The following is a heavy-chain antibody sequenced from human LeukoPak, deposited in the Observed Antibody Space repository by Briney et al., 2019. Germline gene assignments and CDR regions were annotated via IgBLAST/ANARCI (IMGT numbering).Heavy chain of an antibody. CDR3: ARRIGYGRPEDAFDI. J-gene: IGHJ3*02. CDR1: GYIFTSYW. V-gene: IGHV5-51*01. D-gene: IGHD5-18*01. CDR2: IYPGDSDT. Sequence: GASLQISCKCSGYIFTSYWIGWVRQLPGEGLEWMGIIYPGDSDTRYSPSFQGQVTISADKSISTAYLQWSSLKASDTAMYYCARRIGYGRPEDAFDIWGQGTMVTVSS.